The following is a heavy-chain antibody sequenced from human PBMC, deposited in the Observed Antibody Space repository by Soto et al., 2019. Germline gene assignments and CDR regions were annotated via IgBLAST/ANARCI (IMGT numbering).Heavy chain of an antibody. V-gene: IGHV3-72*01. CDR3: TRGLLGGAPSYTFHGMDV. Sequence: EVQLVESGGGLVQPGGSLRLSCAASGFTFSDHYMDWVRQAPGKGLEWVARSRNRVNRHTTEYAASVKGRFTISRDESKSALYLQMTSLKIDDTAVYYCTRGLLGGAPSYTFHGMDVWGQGTTVTVSS. CDR2: SRNRVNRHTT. CDR1: GFTFSDHY. J-gene: IGHJ6*01. D-gene: IGHD1-26*01.